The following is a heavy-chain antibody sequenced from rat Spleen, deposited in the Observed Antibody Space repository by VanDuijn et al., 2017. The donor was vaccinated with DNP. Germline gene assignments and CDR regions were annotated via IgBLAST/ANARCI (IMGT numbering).Heavy chain of an antibody. J-gene: IGHJ2*01. D-gene: IGHD5-1*01. Sequence: EVQLVESGGGLVQPGRSLRLSCAASGFTFSDYYMSWVRQAPTTGLEWVTTITYVGRITYYRDSVKGRFTISRDNAKSTLYLQMDSLRSEDTATYYCATPGLGAPFDYWGQGVMVTVSS. CDR1: GFTFSDYY. CDR3: ATPGLGAPFDY. CDR2: ITYVGRIT. V-gene: IGHV5-7*01.